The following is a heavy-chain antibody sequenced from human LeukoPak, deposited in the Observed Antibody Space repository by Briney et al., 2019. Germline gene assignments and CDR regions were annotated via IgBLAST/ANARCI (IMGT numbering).Heavy chain of an antibody. CDR1: GGSISSGGYY. V-gene: IGHV4-31*03. D-gene: IGHD5-18*01. CDR3: ARDRRVSMVTDY. J-gene: IGHJ4*02. Sequence: SETLSLTCTVSGGSISSGGYYWSWIRQHPGKGLEWIGYIYYSGSTYYNPSLKSRVTISVDTSKNQFSLKLSSVTAADTAVHYCARDRRVSMVTDYWGQGTLVTVSS. CDR2: IYYSGST.